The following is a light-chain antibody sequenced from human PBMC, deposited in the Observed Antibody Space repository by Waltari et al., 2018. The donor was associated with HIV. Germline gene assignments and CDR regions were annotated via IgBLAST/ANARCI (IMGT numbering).Light chain of an antibody. CDR3: SSYASGGSLL. V-gene: IGLV2-14*01. CDR1: GSDLAVYNY. Sequence: QSALTQPASVSGSPGQSITISCIGSGSDLAVYNYISWYQHPPPGAPRLVVFNTNSRPSGSPFRFAGSKSGNTASLTISGLQAEDEGIYYCSSYASGGSLLFGGGTKVTVL. CDR2: NTN. J-gene: IGLJ3*02.